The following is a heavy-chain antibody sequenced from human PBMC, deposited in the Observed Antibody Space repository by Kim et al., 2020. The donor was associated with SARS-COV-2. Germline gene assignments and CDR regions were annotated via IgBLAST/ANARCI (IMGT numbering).Heavy chain of an antibody. CDR3: ARDYDSSGY. CDR2: GST. D-gene: IGHD3-22*01. J-gene: IGHJ4*02. V-gene: IGHV4-59*01. Sequence: GSTNDNPSLKSRVTISVDTSKNQFSLKLSSVTAADTAVYYCARDYDSSGYWGQGTLVTVSS.